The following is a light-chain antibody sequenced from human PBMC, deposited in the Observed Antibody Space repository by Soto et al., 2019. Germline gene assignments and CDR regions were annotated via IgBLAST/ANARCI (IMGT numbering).Light chain of an antibody. V-gene: IGKV3-15*01. Sequence: EIGMTQALATLSVYAGERATLSCRASQSVSSNLAWYQQQPGQAPRLLIYDASTRATVIPARFSGSGSGTELTLTISSLQSEDFAVYYCQQYNDWPPITFGQGTRLEIK. J-gene: IGKJ5*01. CDR1: QSVSSN. CDR2: DAS. CDR3: QQYNDWPPIT.